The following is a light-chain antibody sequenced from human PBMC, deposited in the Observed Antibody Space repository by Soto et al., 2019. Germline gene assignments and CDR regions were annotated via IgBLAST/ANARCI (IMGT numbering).Light chain of an antibody. CDR2: EGT. V-gene: IGLV2-23*01. CDR1: SADFGSLNL. J-gene: IGLJ2*01. Sequence: QSALTQPASVSGSPGQTITISCTGTSADFGSLNLVSWYQQHPGKAPKLIIYEGTKRPPGVSNRFSGPKSGNTASLTISGLQAEDEADYHCCSYAGTNIVVFGGGTQLTVL. CDR3: CSYAGTNIVV.